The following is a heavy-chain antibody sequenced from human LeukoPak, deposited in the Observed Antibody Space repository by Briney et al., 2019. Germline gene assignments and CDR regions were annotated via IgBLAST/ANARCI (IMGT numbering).Heavy chain of an antibody. J-gene: IGHJ6*03. Sequence: GGSLRLSCAASGFAFSNYWLHWVRQAPGKGLVWVARINTHGSSTNDADSVKGRFTISRDNAKNTLYLQMTSLSAEDTAVYYALAGYYYYYMDVWGKGTTVTVSS. CDR3: LAGYYYYYMDV. CDR2: INTHGSST. D-gene: IGHD6-13*01. CDR1: GFAFSNYW. V-gene: IGHV3-74*01.